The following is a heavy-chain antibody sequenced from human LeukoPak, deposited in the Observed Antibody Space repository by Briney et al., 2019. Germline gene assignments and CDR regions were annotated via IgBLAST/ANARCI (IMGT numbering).Heavy chain of an antibody. D-gene: IGHD3-22*01. Sequence: SETLSFTCTVSGGSVSSGSYYWSWIRQPPGKGLEWIGYIYYSGSTNYNPSLKSRVTISVDTSKNQFSLKLSSVTAADTAVYYCARGYDSSGYYYGVDYWGQGTLVTVSS. CDR3: ARGYDSSGYYYGVDY. V-gene: IGHV4-61*01. CDR1: GGSVSSGSYY. CDR2: IYYSGST. J-gene: IGHJ4*02.